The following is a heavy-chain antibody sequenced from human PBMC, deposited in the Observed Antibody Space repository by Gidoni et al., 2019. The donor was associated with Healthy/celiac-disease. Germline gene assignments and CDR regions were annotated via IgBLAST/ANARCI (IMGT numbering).Heavy chain of an antibody. Sequence: QLQLQESGPGLVKPSETLSLTCTVSGGSISSSSYYWGWIRQPPGKGLEWIGSIYYSGSTYYNPSLKSRVTISVDTSKNQFSLKLSSVTAADTAVYYCARHRIYCSGGSCPYYYYYGMDVWGQGTTVTVSS. CDR2: IYYSGST. CDR3: ARHRIYCSGGSCPYYYYYGMDV. CDR1: GGSISSSSYY. D-gene: IGHD2-15*01. V-gene: IGHV4-39*01. J-gene: IGHJ6*02.